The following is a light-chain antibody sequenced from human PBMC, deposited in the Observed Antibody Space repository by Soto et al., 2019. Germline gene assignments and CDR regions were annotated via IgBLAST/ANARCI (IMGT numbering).Light chain of an antibody. CDR3: QQSYSTPLT. J-gene: IGKJ4*01. CDR2: DAS. CDR1: QNIKTY. V-gene: IGKV1-39*01. Sequence: DIRTTQSPSSLSASVGDRVTITCRASQNIKTYLNWYQHKLGEAPKLLIYDASNLQGGVPSRFSGSGSATDFTLTISSLQPEDFANYYCQQSYSTPLTFGGGTKVDIK.